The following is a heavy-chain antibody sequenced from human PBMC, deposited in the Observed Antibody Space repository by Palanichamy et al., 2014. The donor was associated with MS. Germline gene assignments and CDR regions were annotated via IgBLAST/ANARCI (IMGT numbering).Heavy chain of an antibody. D-gene: IGHD6-19*01. CDR3: ARDSLAVGLLFDY. Sequence: EVQLVEVWGRAWYSLGGPVRLSCAASGFTFSSYSMNWVRQAPGKGLEWVSYISSSSSIIYYAGSVKGRFTISRDNAKNSLYLQMNSLRDEDTAVYYCARDSLAVGLLFDYWGQGTLVTVSS. V-gene: IGHV3-48*02. CDR2: ISSSSSII. J-gene: IGHJ4*02. CDR1: GFTFSSYS.